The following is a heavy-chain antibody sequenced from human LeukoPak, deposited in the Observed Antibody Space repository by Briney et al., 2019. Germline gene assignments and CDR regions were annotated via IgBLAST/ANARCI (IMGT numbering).Heavy chain of an antibody. CDR3: ARDSPFEWDVFGDSFDI. V-gene: IGHV4-59*11. Sequence: SETLSLTCTVSGGSISSHYWSWIRQSPGKGLEWIGFMHYRGNTNSNPSLRSRVTISMDTSKDQFSLKMSSVTAADTAVYYCARDSPFEWDVFGDSFDIWGQGTVVTVSS. J-gene: IGHJ3*02. CDR1: GGSISSHY. CDR2: MHYRGNT. D-gene: IGHD1-26*01.